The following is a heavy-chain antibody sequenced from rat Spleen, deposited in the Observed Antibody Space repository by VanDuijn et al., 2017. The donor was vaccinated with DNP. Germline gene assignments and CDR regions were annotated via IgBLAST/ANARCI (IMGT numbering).Heavy chain of an antibody. Sequence: EVQLVESGGGLVQPGRSLKLSCADSGFTFSYYGMAWVRQAPTKGLEWVASISIGGGNTYYRDSVKGRFTISRDNARNTQYLQMDSLRSEDTATYYCVTQRMGGFDYWGQGVMVTVSS. J-gene: IGHJ2*01. CDR3: VTQRMGGFDY. V-gene: IGHV5S13*01. CDR1: GFTFSYYG. D-gene: IGHD1-12*02. CDR2: ISIGGGNT.